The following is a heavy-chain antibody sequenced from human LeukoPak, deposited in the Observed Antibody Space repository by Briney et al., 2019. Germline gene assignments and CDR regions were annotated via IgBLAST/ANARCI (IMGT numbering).Heavy chain of an antibody. J-gene: IGHJ5*02. CDR1: GFTFDDYG. CDR2: IRYDGSNK. CDR3: LGGWFDP. V-gene: IGHV3-30*02. Sequence: PGGSLRLSCAASGFTFDDYGMSWVRQAPGKGLEWVAFIRYDGSNKYYADSVKGRFTISRDNSKNTLYLQMKSLRAEDTAVYYCLGGWFDPWGQGTLVTVSS. D-gene: IGHD3-16*01.